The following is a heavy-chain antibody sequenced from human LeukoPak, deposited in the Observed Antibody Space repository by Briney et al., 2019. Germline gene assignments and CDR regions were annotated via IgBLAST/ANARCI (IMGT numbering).Heavy chain of an antibody. V-gene: IGHV3-23*01. J-gene: IGHJ6*01. CDR1: GFTFSSYA. Sequence: GGSLRPSCAGSGFTFSSYAMSWVRQAGGKRLESVSGISGSGGNTYYADSGKGRFTISRENAKNTLHLQIKRRRAEDTAVYPCAKDFDRYGYYY. D-gene: IGHD5-18*01. CDR3: AKDFDRYGYYY. CDR2: ISGSGGNT.